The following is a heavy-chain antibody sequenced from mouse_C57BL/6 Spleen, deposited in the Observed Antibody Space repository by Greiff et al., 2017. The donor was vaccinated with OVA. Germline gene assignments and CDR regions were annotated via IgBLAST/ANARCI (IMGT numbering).Heavy chain of an antibody. J-gene: IGHJ4*01. V-gene: IGHV2-4*01. CDR1: GFSLTSYG. CDR2: IWSGGST. Sequence: VQQSGPGLVQPSQSLSITCTVSGFSLTSYGVHWVRQPPGKGLEWLGVIWSGGSTDYNAAFISRLSISKDNSKSQVFFKMNSLQADDTAIYYCAKNPHYYGSSPYYAMDYWGQGTSVTVSS. D-gene: IGHD1-1*01. CDR3: AKNPHYYGSSPYYAMDY.